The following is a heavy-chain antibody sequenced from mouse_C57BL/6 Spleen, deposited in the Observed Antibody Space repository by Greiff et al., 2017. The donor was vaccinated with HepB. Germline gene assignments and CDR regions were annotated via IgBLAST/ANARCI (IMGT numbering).Heavy chain of an antibody. V-gene: IGHV1-82*01. CDR1: GYAFSSSW. J-gene: IGHJ2*01. Sequence: VQLQQSGPELVKPGASVKISCKASGYAFSSSWMNWVKQRPGKGLEWIGRIYPGDGDTNYNGKFKGKATLTADKSSSTAYMQLSSLTSEDSAVYFCARERGYGSSQYYFDYWGQGTTLTVSS. CDR2: IYPGDGDT. D-gene: IGHD1-1*01. CDR3: ARERGYGSSQYYFDY.